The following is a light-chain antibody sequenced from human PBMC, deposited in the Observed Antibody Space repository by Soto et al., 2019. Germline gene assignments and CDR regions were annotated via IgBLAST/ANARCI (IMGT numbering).Light chain of an antibody. CDR3: AESDDSLTGPV. J-gene: IGLJ1*01. V-gene: IGLV1-44*01. CDR1: RSDIGSNF. Sequence: QSVLSQPPSASGTPGQTVIISCSGSRSDIGSNFVNWYQHLPGTAPKLLIYNSNQRPSGVPDRFSGSKSGTSASLAISGLQSEDEADYYCAESDDSLTGPVFGTGTKVTVL. CDR2: NSN.